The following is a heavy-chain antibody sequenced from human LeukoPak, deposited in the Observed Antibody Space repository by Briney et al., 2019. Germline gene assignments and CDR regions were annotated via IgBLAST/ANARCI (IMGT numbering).Heavy chain of an antibody. CDR1: GGSISSYY. V-gene: IGHV4-59*12. Sequence: SETLSLTCTVSGGSISSYYWSWIRQPPGKGLEWIGYIYYSGSTNYNPSLKSRVTISVDTSKNQFSLKLSSVTAADTAVYYCARDGTGTTYWGQGTLVTVSS. CDR2: IYYSGST. D-gene: IGHD1-7*01. CDR3: ARDGTGTTY. J-gene: IGHJ4*02.